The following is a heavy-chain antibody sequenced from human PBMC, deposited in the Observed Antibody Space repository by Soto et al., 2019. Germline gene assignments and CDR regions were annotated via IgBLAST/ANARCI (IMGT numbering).Heavy chain of an antibody. CDR2: MNPNSGNT. CDR3: ARLPYDYIWGSYRYLQYYYYMDV. D-gene: IGHD3-16*02. V-gene: IGHV1-8*01. Sequence: GASVKVSCKASGYTFTSYDINWVRQATGQGLEWMGWMNPNSGNTGYAQKFQGQVTISADKSISTAYLQWSSLKASDTAMYYCARLPYDYIWGSYRYLQYYYYMDVWGKGTTVTVSS. J-gene: IGHJ6*03. CDR1: GYTFTSYD.